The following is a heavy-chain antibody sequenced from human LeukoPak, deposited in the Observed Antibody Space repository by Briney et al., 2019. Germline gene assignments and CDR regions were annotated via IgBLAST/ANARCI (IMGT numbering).Heavy chain of an antibody. CDR3: AKGGEQLVYSPYFDY. J-gene: IGHJ4*02. CDR2: IRYDGSNK. D-gene: IGHD6-6*01. V-gene: IGHV3-30*02. Sequence: GGSLRLSCAASGFTFSSYGMHWVRQAPGKGLEWVAFIRYDGSNKYYADSVKGRFTISRDNSKNTLYLQMNSLRAEDAAVYYCAKGGEQLVYSPYFDYWGQGTLVTVSS. CDR1: GFTFSSYG.